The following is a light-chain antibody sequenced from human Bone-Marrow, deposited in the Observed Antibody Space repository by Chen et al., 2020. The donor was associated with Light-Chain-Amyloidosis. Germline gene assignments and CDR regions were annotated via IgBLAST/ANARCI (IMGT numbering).Light chain of an antibody. CDR2: QDI. Sequence: SYELTQPPSVSVSPGPTARITCSGDFLPKQYASWYLQKAGQAPVMVIYQDIKRPSGIPERFSGSSSGTTVTLTISVVQAEDEADYYCQSVDNSGSWVFGGGTELTVL. CDR3: QSVDNSGSWV. CDR1: FLPKQY. J-gene: IGLJ2*01. V-gene: IGLV3-25*03.